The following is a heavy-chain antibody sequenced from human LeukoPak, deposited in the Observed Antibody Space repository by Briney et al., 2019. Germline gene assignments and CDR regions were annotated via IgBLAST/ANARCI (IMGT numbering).Heavy chain of an antibody. J-gene: IGHJ4*02. CDR2: IYYSGST. CDR1: GGSISSYY. CDR3: ARDLKDCYFDY. Sequence: PSETLSLTCTVSGGSISSYYWSWIRQPPGKGLEWIGYIYYSGSTNYNPSLKSRVTISVDTSKNQFSLKLSSMTAADTAVYYCARDLKDCYFDYWGQGTLVTVSS. D-gene: IGHD3/OR15-3a*01. V-gene: IGHV4-59*01.